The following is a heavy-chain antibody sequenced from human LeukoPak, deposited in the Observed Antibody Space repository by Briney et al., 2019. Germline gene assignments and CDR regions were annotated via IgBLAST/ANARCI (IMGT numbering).Heavy chain of an antibody. CDR3: TRAVGFIGYDDY. D-gene: IGHD5-12*01. CDR2: INPAVSDA. CDR1: GYTFTYYW. Sequence: GESLKISCKGSGYTFTYYWIGWVRQMPGKGLEWMGIINPAVSDAKYSPSFQGQVTFSADTSINTAYLQWSSLKASDTAIYYCTRAVGFIGYDDYWGQGTQVTVSS. V-gene: IGHV5-51*01. J-gene: IGHJ4*02.